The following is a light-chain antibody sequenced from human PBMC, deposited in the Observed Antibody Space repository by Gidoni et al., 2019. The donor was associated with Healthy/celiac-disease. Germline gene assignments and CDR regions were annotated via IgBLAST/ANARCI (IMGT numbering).Light chain of an antibody. J-gene: IGKJ4*01. Sequence: DIQMTQSPSTLSASVGDRVTITCRASQSISSWFAWYQQKPGKAPKLLIYKASSLESRVPSRFSGSGSGTEFTLTISSLQPDDYATYYCRQYNSYPLTFGGGTKVEIK. V-gene: IGKV1-5*03. CDR1: QSISSW. CDR2: KAS. CDR3: RQYNSYPLT.